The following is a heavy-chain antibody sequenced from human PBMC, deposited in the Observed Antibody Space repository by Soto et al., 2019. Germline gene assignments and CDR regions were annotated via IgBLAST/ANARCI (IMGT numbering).Heavy chain of an antibody. V-gene: IGHV1-2*04. J-gene: IGHJ6*02. CDR2: INPNSDGT. CDR3: ARANGSGSYPYYYYGMDV. D-gene: IGHD3-10*01. Sequence: GASVKVSCKDSGYTLTGYYMHWVRQAPRQCLEQIGWINPNSDGTNYAQNFQGWVTMTRDTSISTAYMELSRLTSDDTAVYYCARANGSGSYPYYYYGMDVWGQETTDTVSS. CDR1: GYTLTGYY.